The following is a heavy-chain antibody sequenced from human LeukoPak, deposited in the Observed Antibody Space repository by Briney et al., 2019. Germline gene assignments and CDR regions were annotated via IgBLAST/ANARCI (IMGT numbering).Heavy chain of an antibody. CDR2: ISSTSKYI. D-gene: IGHD5-18*01. Sequence: GGSLRLSCVASGFAFSDDSMNWVRQPPGKGLEWVSSISSTSKYIYYADSVKGRFTISRDNAKNSLFLQTNNLRVDDSAVYYCAREYTAMAYDYWGQGNLVTVSS. J-gene: IGHJ4*02. V-gene: IGHV3-21*01. CDR1: GFAFSDDS. CDR3: AREYTAMAYDY.